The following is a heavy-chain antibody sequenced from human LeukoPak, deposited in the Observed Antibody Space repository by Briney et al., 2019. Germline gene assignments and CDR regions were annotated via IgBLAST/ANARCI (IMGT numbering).Heavy chain of an antibody. CDR1: RYSISSSNW. J-gene: IGHJ4*02. V-gene: IGHV4-28*01. CDR2: IYYSGST. D-gene: IGHD4-11*01. Sequence: SSETLSLTCAVSRYSISSSNWWGWVRQPPGKGLEWIGYIYYSGSTYYNPSLKSRVTMSVDTSKNQFSLKLSSVTAVDTAVYYCARSHDYSNYYLDYWGQGVLVTVSS. CDR3: ARSHDYSNYYLDY.